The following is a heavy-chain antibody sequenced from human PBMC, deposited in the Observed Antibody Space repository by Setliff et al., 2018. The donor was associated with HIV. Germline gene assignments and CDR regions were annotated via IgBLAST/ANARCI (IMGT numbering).Heavy chain of an antibody. CDR3: ARHGIAVAGPYPFDY. V-gene: IGHV4-38-2*01. Sequence: SETLSLTCAVSGYSISSGYYWGWIRQPPGKGLEWIGSIYHSGSTYYNPSLKSRVTISVDTSKNQFSLKLSSVTAADTAVYYCARHGIAVAGPYPFDYWGQGTLVTVSS. J-gene: IGHJ4*02. CDR1: GYSISSGYY. CDR2: IYHSGST. D-gene: IGHD6-19*01.